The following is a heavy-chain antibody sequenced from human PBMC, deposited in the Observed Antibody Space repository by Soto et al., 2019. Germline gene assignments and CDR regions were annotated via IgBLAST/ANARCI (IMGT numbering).Heavy chain of an antibody. Sequence: ASVKVSCKASGYTFTSYYMHWVRQAPGQGLEWMGIINPSGGSTSYAQKCQGRVTMTRDTSTSTGYMELSSLISEDTAVYYCAREPRYCSGGSCARGAFDIWGQGTMVTVSS. CDR2: INPSGGST. D-gene: IGHD2-15*01. CDR1: GYTFTSYY. CDR3: AREPRYCSGGSCARGAFDI. V-gene: IGHV1-46*01. J-gene: IGHJ3*02.